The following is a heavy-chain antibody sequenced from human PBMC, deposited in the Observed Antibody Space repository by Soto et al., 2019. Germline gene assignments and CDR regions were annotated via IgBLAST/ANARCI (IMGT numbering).Heavy chain of an antibody. Sequence: SVKVSCKASGGTFSTYTFSWVRQAPGQGLEWMGRIIPMLGIANYAQKFQGRVTITADKSTSTAYMELSSLRSEDTAVYYCANRGYSYGFVIYWGQGTLVTVSS. CDR3: ANRGYSYGFVIY. D-gene: IGHD5-18*01. CDR1: GGTFSTYT. J-gene: IGHJ4*02. V-gene: IGHV1-69*02. CDR2: IIPMLGIA.